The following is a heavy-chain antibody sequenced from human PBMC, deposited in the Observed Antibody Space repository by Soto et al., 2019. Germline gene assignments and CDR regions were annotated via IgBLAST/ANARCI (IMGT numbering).Heavy chain of an antibody. D-gene: IGHD6-6*01. Sequence: PSETLSLTCPVSGFYISCSTCFWGWIRQPPGKGLEWIGTVHYNGDTYFSPSLNSRVTISIDASTNQFSLKLSSVTAADTAIYFCARTPRSSAYDYWSQGTLVTVSS. CDR1: GFYISCSTCF. V-gene: IGHV4-39*01. CDR3: ARTPRSSAYDY. J-gene: IGHJ4*02. CDR2: VHYNGDT.